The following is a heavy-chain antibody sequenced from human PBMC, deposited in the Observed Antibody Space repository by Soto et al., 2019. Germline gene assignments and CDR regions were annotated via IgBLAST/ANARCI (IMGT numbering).Heavy chain of an antibody. V-gene: IGHV4-59*01. J-gene: IGHJ4*02. D-gene: IGHD3-22*01. Sequence: SETLSLTCTVSGGSISSYYWSWIRQPQGKGLEWIGYIYYSGSTNYNPSLKSRVTISVDTSKNQFSLKLSSVTAADTAVYYCARGSYYYDSSGYYPPRYDYWGQGTLVTVSS. CDR2: IYYSGST. CDR3: ARGSYYYDSSGYYPPRYDY. CDR1: GGSISSYY.